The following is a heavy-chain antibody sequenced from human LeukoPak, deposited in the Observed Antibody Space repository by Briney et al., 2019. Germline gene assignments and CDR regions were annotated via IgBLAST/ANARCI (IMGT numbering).Heavy chain of an antibody. CDR1: GGSFSGYY. CDR3: AREDGYAQNNYDAFDI. V-gene: IGHV4-34*01. Sequence: SETLSLTCAVYGGSFSGYYWSWIRQPPGKGLEWIGEINHSGSTNYNPSLKSRVTISVDTSKNQFSLKLSSVTAADTAVYYCAREDGYAQNNYDAFDIWGQGTMVTVSS. CDR2: INHSGST. J-gene: IGHJ3*02. D-gene: IGHD5-24*01.